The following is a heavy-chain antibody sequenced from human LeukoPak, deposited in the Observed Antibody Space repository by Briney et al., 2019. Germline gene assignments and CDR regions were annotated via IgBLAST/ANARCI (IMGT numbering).Heavy chain of an antibody. V-gene: IGHV3-23*01. J-gene: IGHJ4*02. Sequence: GGSLRLSCAASGFTFSSYAMSWVRQAPGKGLEWVSAISGSGGSTYYADSVKGRFTISRDNAKNSLYLQMNSLRAEDTALYYCARARSTGYYVADYWGQGTLVTVSS. CDR3: ARARSTGYYVADY. CDR2: ISGSGGST. CDR1: GFTFSSYA. D-gene: IGHD3-9*01.